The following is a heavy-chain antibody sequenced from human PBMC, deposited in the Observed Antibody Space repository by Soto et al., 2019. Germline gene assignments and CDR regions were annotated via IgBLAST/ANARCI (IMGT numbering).Heavy chain of an antibody. CDR2: INPNVGGT. D-gene: IGHD3-10*01. CDR1: GYTFTAYY. Sequence: QVQLVQSGAEMKKPGASVKVSCEASGYTFTAYYIHWVRQAPGQGLDWLGWINPNVGGTKYAQKLQGRVTMTRDTSINSAYMELTRLTSDDPAVYYCARAVHTTIQGVRFRVDQWGQGTLVTGSS. J-gene: IGHJ4*02. V-gene: IGHV1-2*02. CDR3: ARAVHTTIQGVRFRVDQ.